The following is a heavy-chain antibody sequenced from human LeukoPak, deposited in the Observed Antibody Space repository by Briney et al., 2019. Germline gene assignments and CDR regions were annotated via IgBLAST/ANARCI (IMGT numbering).Heavy chain of an antibody. J-gene: IGHJ4*02. CDR2: IYHSGST. V-gene: IGHV4-38-2*02. CDR1: GYSISSGYY. CDR3: ARGRNSGSYYTY. D-gene: IGHD1-26*01. Sequence: SETLSLTCTVSGYSISSGYYWGWIRQPPGKGLEWIGSIYHSGSTYYNPSLKSRVTISVDTSKNQFSLKLSSVTAADTAVYYCARGRNSGSYYTYWGQGTLVTVSS.